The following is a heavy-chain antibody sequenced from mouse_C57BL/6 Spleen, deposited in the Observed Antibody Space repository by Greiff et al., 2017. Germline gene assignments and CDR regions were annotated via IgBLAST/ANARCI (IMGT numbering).Heavy chain of an antibody. J-gene: IGHJ3*01. D-gene: IGHD3-1*01. V-gene: IGHV1-50*01. Sequence: QVQLQQPGAELVKPGASVKLSCKASGYTFTSYWMQWVKQRPGQGLEWIGEIDPSDSYTNYNQKFKGKATLTVDPSSSTAYMQLSSLTSEDSAVYYCARSGTAQATRFAYWGQGTLVTVSA. CDR3: ARSGTAQATRFAY. CDR1: GYTFTSYW. CDR2: IDPSDSYT.